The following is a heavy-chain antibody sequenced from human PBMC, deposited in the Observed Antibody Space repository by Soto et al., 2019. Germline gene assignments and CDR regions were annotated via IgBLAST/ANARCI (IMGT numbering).Heavy chain of an antibody. V-gene: IGHV1-46*01. CDR2: IDPRRGST. CDR1: GYTFTSYY. CDR3: AREMATLRGVLFDT. J-gene: IGHJ4*02. D-gene: IGHD5-12*01. Sequence: QVQLVQSGAEVKKPGASVKVSCKASGYTFTSYYMHWVRLAPGQGLEWMGIIDPRRGSTNYEQRFLGRVTLTRDTSTNTFYMDLSSLRSEDTAVYYCAREMATLRGVLFDTWGQGTRVTVSS.